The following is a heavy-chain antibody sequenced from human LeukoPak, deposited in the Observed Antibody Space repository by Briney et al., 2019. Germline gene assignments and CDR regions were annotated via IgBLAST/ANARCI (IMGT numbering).Heavy chain of an antibody. CDR3: AKDLAYDWSPAYFDY. J-gene: IGHJ4*02. D-gene: IGHD3-9*01. Sequence: GGSLRLSCAASGFTFDDYAMHWVRQAPGKGLEWVSGISWNSGSIGYADSVKGRFTISRDNAKNSLYLQMNSLRAEDTALYYCAKDLAYDWSPAYFDYWGQGTLVTVSS. CDR2: ISWNSGSI. CDR1: GFTFDDYA. V-gene: IGHV3-9*01.